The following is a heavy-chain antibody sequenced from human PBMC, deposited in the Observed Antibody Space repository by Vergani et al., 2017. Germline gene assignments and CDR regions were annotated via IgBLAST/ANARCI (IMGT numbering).Heavy chain of an antibody. Sequence: QVQLVQSGAEVKKPGSSVKVSCTASGGTFSSYAISWVRQAPGQGLEWMGGIIPIFGTANYAQKFQGRVTITADNSTSTAYMELSSLRSEDTAVYYCARGSCSVTPMLGNYYYYGMDVWGQGTTVTVSS. J-gene: IGHJ6*02. CDR2: IIPIFGTA. D-gene: IGHD4-23*01. CDR3: ARGSCSVTPMLGNYYYYGMDV. CDR1: GGTFSSYA. V-gene: IGHV1-69*06.